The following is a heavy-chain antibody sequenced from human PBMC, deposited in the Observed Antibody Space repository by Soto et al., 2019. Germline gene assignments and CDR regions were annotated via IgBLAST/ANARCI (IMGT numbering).Heavy chain of an antibody. J-gene: IGHJ4*02. CDR2: ISTYNGDT. CDR1: GYTFTNYG. V-gene: IGHV1-18*01. Sequence: ASVKVSCKASGYTFTNYGFSWVRQAPGQGLEWMGWISTYNGDTNYEQKFQGRATMSTDTSTSTAYMELRSLRFDDTAVYYCARDYGEGPADYWGQGTQVTVSS. CDR3: ARDYGEGPADY. D-gene: IGHD4-17*01.